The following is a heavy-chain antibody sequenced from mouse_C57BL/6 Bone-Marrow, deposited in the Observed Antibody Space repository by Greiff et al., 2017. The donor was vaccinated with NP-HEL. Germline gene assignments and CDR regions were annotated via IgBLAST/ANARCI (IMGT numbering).Heavy chain of an antibody. CDR1: GFTFSDYG. V-gene: IGHV5-17*01. CDR3: ARGRRYPWYFDV. D-gene: IGHD5-1-1*01. Sequence: EVMLVESGGGLVKPGGSLKLSCAASGFTFSDYGMHWVRQAPEKGLEWVAYISSGSSTIYYADTVKGRFTISRDNAENTLFLQMTSLRSEDTAMYYCARGRRYPWYFDVWGTGTTVTVSA. J-gene: IGHJ1*03. CDR2: ISSGSSTI.